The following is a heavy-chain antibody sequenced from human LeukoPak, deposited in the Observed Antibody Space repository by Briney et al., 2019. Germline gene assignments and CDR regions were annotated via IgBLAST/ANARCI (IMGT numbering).Heavy chain of an antibody. D-gene: IGHD3-16*02. CDR1: GGSISSNNW. J-gene: IGHJ4*02. V-gene: IGHV4-4*02. Sequence: PSETLSLTCAVSGGSISSNNWWSWVRQLPGKGLEWIGEIYHSGSTNYNPSLKSRVTISIDNSNNQFSLKLSSVTAADTAVYYCARDSPWGSYRYAFDYWGQGTPVTVSS. CDR3: ARDSPWGSYRYAFDY. CDR2: IYHSGST.